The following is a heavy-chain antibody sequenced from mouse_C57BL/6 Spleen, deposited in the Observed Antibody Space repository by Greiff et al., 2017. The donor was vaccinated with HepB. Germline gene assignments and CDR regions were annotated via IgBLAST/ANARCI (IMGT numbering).Heavy chain of an antibody. D-gene: IGHD1-1*01. V-gene: IGHV1-7*01. J-gene: IGHJ2*01. CDR3: ARLITTVVATDY. Sequence: VQRVESGAELAKPGASVKLSCKASGYNFTSYWMHWVKQRPGQGLEWIGYINPSSGYTKYNQKFKDKATLTADKSSSTAYMQLSSLTYEDSAVYYCARLITTVVATDYWGQGTTLTVSS. CDR2: INPSSGYT. CDR1: GYNFTSYW.